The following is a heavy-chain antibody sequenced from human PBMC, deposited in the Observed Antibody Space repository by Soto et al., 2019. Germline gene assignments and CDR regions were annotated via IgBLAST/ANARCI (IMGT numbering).Heavy chain of an antibody. CDR3: ARERTNGNWYDY. D-gene: IGHD1-7*01. V-gene: IGHV4-31*03. CDR1: GGTISSGGYY. Sequence: PSETLSLTCTVSGGTISSGGYYWSWIRQHSGKGLEWIGYIYYSGSTYCNPSLKSRVTISVDTSKNQFSLKLSSVTAADTAVYYCARERTNGNWYDYWGQGTLVTVSS. CDR2: IYYSGST. J-gene: IGHJ4*02.